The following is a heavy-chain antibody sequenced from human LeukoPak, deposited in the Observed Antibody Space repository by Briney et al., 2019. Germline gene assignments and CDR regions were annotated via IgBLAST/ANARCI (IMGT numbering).Heavy chain of an antibody. V-gene: IGHV3-7*01. CDR2: IKYDGSEK. CDR3: ARGPSGYHNT. D-gene: IGHD5-12*01. J-gene: IGHJ4*02. Sequence: PGGSLRLSCAASGFTFSVSWMSWVRQAPGKGLEWVANIKYDGSEKYYVDSVKGRFTISRDNSKNTLYLQMNSLRAEDTAVYYCARGPSGYHNTGGQGTLVTVSS. CDR1: GFTFSVSW.